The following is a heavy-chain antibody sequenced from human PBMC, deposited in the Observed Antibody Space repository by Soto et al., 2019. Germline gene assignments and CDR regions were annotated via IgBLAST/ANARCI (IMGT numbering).Heavy chain of an antibody. J-gene: IGHJ4*02. V-gene: IGHV1-3*01. D-gene: IGHD3-3*01. Sequence: ASVKVSCKASGYTFTSYAMHWVRRARGQRLEWMGWINAGSGNTKYSQKFQGRVTITRDTSASTAYMELSSLRSEDTAVYYCAADPGGFGSLDYWGQGTLVTVSS. CDR3: AADPGGFGSLDY. CDR1: GYTFTSYA. CDR2: INAGSGNT.